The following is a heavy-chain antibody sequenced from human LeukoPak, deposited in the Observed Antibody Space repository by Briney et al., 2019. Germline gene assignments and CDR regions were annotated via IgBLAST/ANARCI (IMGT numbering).Heavy chain of an antibody. CDR1: GGSFSGYY. CDR3: ARFSSRLGYCSGGSCYLPNYYFDY. V-gene: IGHV4-34*01. Sequence: SETLSLTCAVYGGSFSGYYWSWIRQPPGKGLEWIGEINHSGSTNYNPSLESRVTISVDTSKNQFSLKLSSVTAADTAVYYCARFSSRLGYCSGGSCYLPNYYFDYWGQGTLVTVSS. CDR2: INHSGST. J-gene: IGHJ4*02. D-gene: IGHD2-15*01.